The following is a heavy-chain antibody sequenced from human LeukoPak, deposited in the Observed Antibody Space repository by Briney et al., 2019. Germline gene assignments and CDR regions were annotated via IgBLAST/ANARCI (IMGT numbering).Heavy chain of an antibody. V-gene: IGHV5-51*07. CDR1: GYSFTSYW. CDR2: IYPGDSDT. Sequence: GESLKISCKGSGYSFTSYWIGWVHQMPGKGLEWMGIIYPGDSDTRYSPSFQGQVTISADKSISTAYLQWSSLKASDTAMYYCARTPLQTPDYYDSSGYYGEFDYWGQGTLVTVSS. CDR3: ARTPLQTPDYYDSSGYYGEFDY. J-gene: IGHJ4*02. D-gene: IGHD3-22*01.